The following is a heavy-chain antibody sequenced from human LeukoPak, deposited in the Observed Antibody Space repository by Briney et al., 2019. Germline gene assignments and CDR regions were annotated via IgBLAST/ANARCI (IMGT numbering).Heavy chain of an antibody. CDR3: ARGGGDTAMVRFGGDAFDI. CDR1: GGSISSYY. J-gene: IGHJ3*02. V-gene: IGHV4-59*01. CDR2: IYYSGST. Sequence: SETLSLTCTVSGGSISSYYWSWIRQPPGKGLEWIGYIYYSGSTNYNPSLKSRVTISVDTSKSQFSLKLSSVTAADTAVYYCARGGGDTAMVRFGGDAFDIWGQGTMVTVSS. D-gene: IGHD5-18*01.